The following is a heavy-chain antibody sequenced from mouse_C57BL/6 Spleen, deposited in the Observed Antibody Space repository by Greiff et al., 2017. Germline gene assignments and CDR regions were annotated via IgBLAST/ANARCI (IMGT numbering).Heavy chain of an antibody. D-gene: IGHD5-2*01. CDR1: GFTFSDYG. CDR2: ISSGSSTI. J-gene: IGHJ1*03. V-gene: IGHV5-17*01. CDR3: ANEYSWYFDV. Sequence: EVQGVESGGGLVKPGGSLKLSCAASGFTFSDYGMHWVRQAPEKGLEWVAYISSGSSTIYYADTVKGRFTISRDNAKTTLFLQMTSLESEDTAMYYCANEYSWYFDVWGTGTTVTVSS.